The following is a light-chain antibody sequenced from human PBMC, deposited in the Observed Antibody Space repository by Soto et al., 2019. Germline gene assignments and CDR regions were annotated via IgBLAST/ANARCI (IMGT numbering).Light chain of an antibody. CDR3: QKYNSAPWT. CDR1: QGISNY. CDR2: VAS. Sequence: DIQMTQSPSSLSASVGDRVTITCRASQGISNYLAWYQQQPGKVPKLLIYVASTLQSGDPSRFSGSGSGTDFTLTISSLQPRDVATYYCQKYNSAPWTFGQGTKVDIK. V-gene: IGKV1-27*01. J-gene: IGKJ1*01.